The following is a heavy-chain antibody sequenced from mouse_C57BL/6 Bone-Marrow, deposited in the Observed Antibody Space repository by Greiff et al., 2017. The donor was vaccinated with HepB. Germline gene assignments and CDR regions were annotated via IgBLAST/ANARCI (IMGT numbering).Heavy chain of an antibody. Sequence: QVQLQQPGAELVKPGASVKMSCKASGYTFTSYWITWVKQRPGQGLEWIGDIYPGSGSTNYNKKFKSKATLTVDTSSSTAYMQLSSLTSEDSAVFYGARGDYYRSYYAMDYWGQGTSVTVSS. D-gene: IGHD1-1*01. J-gene: IGHJ4*01. CDR3: ARGDYYRSYYAMDY. V-gene: IGHV1-55*01. CDR1: GYTFTSYW. CDR2: IYPGSGST.